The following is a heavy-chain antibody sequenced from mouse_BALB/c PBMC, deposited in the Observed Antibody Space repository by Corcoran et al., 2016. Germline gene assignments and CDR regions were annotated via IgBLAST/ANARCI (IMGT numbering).Heavy chain of an antibody. CDR1: GLNIKDTY. V-gene: IGHV14-3*02. CDR3: ARWDWYFDV. CDR2: IDPANGNT. J-gene: IGHJ1*01. Sequence: GQLQQSGSELVQPGASVTLSCTASGLNIKDTYMHWVKQRPEQGLEWIGRIDPANGNTKYDPKFQGKATITADTSANTAYLQLSSLTSEDTAVYYCARWDWYFDVWGAGTTVTVSS.